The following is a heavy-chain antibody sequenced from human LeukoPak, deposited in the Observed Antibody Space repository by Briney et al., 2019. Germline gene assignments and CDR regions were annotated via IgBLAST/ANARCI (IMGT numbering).Heavy chain of an antibody. CDR1: GFTFTTYT. J-gene: IGHJ3*02. D-gene: IGHD7-27*01. CDR2: ISGSGGTT. Sequence: GGSLRLSCAASGFTFTTYTMSWVRQAPGKGLAWVSAISGSGGTTYYADSVKGRFTISRDNSKNTLYLQMNSLRAEDTAVYYCARDPWGWSYAFDIWGQGTMVTVSS. CDR3: ARDPWGWSYAFDI. V-gene: IGHV3-23*01.